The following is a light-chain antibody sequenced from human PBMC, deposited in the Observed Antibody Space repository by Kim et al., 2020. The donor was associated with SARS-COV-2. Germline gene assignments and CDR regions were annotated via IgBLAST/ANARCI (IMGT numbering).Light chain of an antibody. CDR3: QSYDNSLSGYV. J-gene: IGLJ1*01. Sequence: QRVAISCTGTTPNIGAGYAVHWYQQLPGTAPKPLIYGDINRPSGVPDRFSGSKSGTSASLAITGLQTEDEADYYCQSYDNSLSGYVFGTGTKVTVL. CDR2: GDI. CDR1: TPNIGAGYA. V-gene: IGLV1-40*01.